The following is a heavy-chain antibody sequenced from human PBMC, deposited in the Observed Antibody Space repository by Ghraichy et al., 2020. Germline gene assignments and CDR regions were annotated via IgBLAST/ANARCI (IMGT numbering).Heavy chain of an antibody. D-gene: IGHD3-22*01. Sequence: ETLSLTCAASGFTFSSYSMNWVRQAPGKGLEWVSYISSSSSTIYYADSVKGRFTISRDNAKNSLYLQMNSLRDEDTAVYYCARAGVNYDSSGYYVSGGFDYWGQGTLVTVSS. CDR1: GFTFSSYS. J-gene: IGHJ4*02. CDR3: ARAGVNYDSSGYYVSGGFDY. CDR2: ISSSSSTI. V-gene: IGHV3-48*02.